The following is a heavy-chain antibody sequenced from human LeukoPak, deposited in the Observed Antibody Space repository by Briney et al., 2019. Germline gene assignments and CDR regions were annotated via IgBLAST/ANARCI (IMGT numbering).Heavy chain of an antibody. V-gene: IGHV3-64*01. CDR3: ARDAGYGGAKYYFDY. J-gene: IGHJ4*02. CDR2: ISSNGGST. CDR1: GFTFSSYA. D-gene: IGHD3-16*01. Sequence: GGSLRLSCAASGFTFSSYAMHWVRQAPGKGLEYVSAISSNGGSTYYANSVKGRFTISRDNSKNTLYLQMGSLRAEDMAVYYCARDAGYGGAKYYFDYWGQGTLVTVSS.